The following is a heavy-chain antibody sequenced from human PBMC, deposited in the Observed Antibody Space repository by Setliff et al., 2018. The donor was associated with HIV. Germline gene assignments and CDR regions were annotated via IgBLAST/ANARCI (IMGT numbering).Heavy chain of an antibody. CDR3: ARGWTWVTRVDY. Sequence: SETLSLTCAVSGYSISSGYYWGWIRQPPGKGLEWIGSGFHSGSPYYNPSLKSRVTISIDASKNQFSLKLTSVTAADTAIYYCARGWTWVTRVDYWGQGTLVTVSS. CDR1: GYSISSGYY. J-gene: IGHJ4*02. V-gene: IGHV4-38-2*01. D-gene: IGHD1-26*01. CDR2: GFHSGSP.